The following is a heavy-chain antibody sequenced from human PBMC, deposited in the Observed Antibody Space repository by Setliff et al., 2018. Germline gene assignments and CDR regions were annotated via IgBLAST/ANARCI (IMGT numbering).Heavy chain of an antibody. J-gene: IGHJ4*02. D-gene: IGHD2-2*01. V-gene: IGHV3-7*01. CDR3: ARAHSSTLSVHDY. Sequence: PGGSLRLSCAASGFTFRKYWMNWVRQAPGKGLEWVANIKQDGTEKNYVDSVKGRFTISRDNAKNSLYLQMNSLRAEDTAVYYCARAHSSTLSVHDYWGQGTLVTVSS. CDR1: GFTFRKYW. CDR2: IKQDGTEK.